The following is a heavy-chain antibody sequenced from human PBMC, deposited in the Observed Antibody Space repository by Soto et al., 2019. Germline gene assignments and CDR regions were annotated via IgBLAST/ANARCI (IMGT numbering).Heavy chain of an antibody. Sequence: ESGGGLVKPGGSLRLSCAASGFTFSSYSMNWVRQAPGKGLEWVSSISSSSSYIYYADSVKGRFTISRDNAKNSLYLQMNSLRAEDTAVYYCATLSAAMDWFDPWGQGTLVTVSS. CDR1: GFTFSSYS. D-gene: IGHD2-2*01. V-gene: IGHV3-21*01. J-gene: IGHJ5*02. CDR3: ATLSAAMDWFDP. CDR2: ISSSSSYI.